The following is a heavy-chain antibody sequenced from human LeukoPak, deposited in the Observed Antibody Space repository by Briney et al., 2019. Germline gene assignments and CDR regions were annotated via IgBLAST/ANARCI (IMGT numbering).Heavy chain of an antibody. D-gene: IGHD2-15*01. CDR2: ISYDGSNK. CDR3: AKDRGYCSGGSCYYFDY. V-gene: IGHV3-30*18. Sequence: GGSLRLSCAASGFTFSSYGMHWVRQAPGKGLEWVAVISYDGSNKYYADSVKGRFTISRDNSKNTLYLQMNSLSAEDTAVYYCAKDRGYCSGGSCYYFDYWGQGTLVTVSS. CDR1: GFTFSSYG. J-gene: IGHJ4*02.